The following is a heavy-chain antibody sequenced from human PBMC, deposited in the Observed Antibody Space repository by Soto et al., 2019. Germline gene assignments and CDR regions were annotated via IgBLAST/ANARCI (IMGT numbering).Heavy chain of an antibody. CDR2: IKSKTDGGTT. J-gene: IGHJ3*02. V-gene: IGHV3-15*07. D-gene: IGHD1-26*01. CDR3: TTDSERLVGATQHDAFDI. CDR1: GFTFSNAW. Sequence: EVQLVESGGGLVKPGGSLRLSCAASGFTFSNAWMNWVRQAPGKGLEWVGRIKSKTDGGTTDYAAPVKGRFTISRDDSKNTLYLQMNSLKTEDTAMYYCTTDSERLVGATQHDAFDIWGQGTMVTVSS.